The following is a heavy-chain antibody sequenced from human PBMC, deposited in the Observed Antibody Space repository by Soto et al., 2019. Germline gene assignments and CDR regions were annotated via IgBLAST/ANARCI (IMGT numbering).Heavy chain of an antibody. CDR1: MFSLSAYE. CDR3: AVFLVYIGSDKSTAFDL. Sequence: EVQIVESGGRLVPPGVSLSRSCDASMFSLSAYEMFWVRPAPGKGMESIAEIESSGITVYYADSVKGLFAISKENNKKVLLAQMENVSVEEPAVYYCAVFLVYIGSDKSTAFDLCVHGTLVTGSS. V-gene: IGHV3-48*03. J-gene: IGHJ3*01. CDR2: IESSGITV. D-gene: IGHD2-8*01.